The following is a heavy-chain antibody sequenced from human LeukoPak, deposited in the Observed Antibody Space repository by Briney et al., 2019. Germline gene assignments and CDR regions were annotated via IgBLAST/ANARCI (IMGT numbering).Heavy chain of an antibody. J-gene: IGHJ4*02. CDR2: INHSGST. CDR1: GGSFSGYY. CDR3: AVSGGIAAALDY. D-gene: IGHD6-13*01. Sequence: SETLSLTCAVYGGSFSGYYWSWIRQPPGKGLEWIGEINHSGSTNYNPSLKSRVTISVDTSKNQFSLKLSSVTAADTAVYYCAVSGGIAAALDYWGQGTLVTVSS. V-gene: IGHV4-34*01.